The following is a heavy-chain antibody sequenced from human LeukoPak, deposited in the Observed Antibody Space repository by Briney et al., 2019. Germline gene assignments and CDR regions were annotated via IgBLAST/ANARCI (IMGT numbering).Heavy chain of an antibody. Sequence: GGSLRLSCAASGFTFSSYAMSWVRQAPGKGLEWVSAISGSGGSTYYADSVKGRFTISRDNSKNTLYLQMNSLRAEDTAVYYCARDLEYCDSSGYYGYYFDYWGQGTLVTVSS. CDR2: ISGSGGST. CDR1: GFTFSSYA. V-gene: IGHV3-23*01. J-gene: IGHJ4*02. CDR3: ARDLEYCDSSGYYGYYFDY. D-gene: IGHD3-22*01.